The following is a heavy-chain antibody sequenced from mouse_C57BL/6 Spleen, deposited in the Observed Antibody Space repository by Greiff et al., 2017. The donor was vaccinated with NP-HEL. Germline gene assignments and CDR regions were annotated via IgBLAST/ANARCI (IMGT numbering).Heavy chain of an antibody. V-gene: IGHV1-52*01. J-gene: IGHJ2*01. CDR3: ARIYYGSSPYYFDY. CDR2: IDPSDSET. D-gene: IGHD1-1*01. CDR1: GYTFTSYW. Sequence: QVQLQQPGAELVRPGSSVKLSCKASGYTFTSYWMHWVKQRPIQGLEWIGNIDPSDSETHSNQKFKDKATLTVDKSSSTAYMQLSSLTSEDSAVYYCARIYYGSSPYYFDYWGQGTTLTVSS.